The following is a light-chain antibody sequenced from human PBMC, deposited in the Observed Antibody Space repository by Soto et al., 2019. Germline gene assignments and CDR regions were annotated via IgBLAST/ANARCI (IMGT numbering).Light chain of an antibody. CDR2: RND. CDR3: VAWDDSLSGRV. CDR1: GSNIGSHD. Sequence: QSVLTQPPSASGTPGQRVTISCSGSGSNIGSHDVYWYQHLPGTAPKVLIYRNDQRPSGVPDRFSASRSGTSASLAISGLRSEDEADYDCVAWDDSLSGRVFGGGTQLTVL. V-gene: IGLV1-47*02. J-gene: IGLJ3*02.